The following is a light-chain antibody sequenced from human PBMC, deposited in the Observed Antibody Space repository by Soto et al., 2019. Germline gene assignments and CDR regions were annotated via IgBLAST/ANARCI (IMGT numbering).Light chain of an antibody. J-gene: IGKJ1*01. CDR2: KAS. Sequence: DIQMTLSPSTLSASVGDRVTITCRASQSISSWLAWYQQKPGKAPKLLIYKASSLESGVPSRFSGSGSGTEVTLTISSLQPDDFASYYCQQYNSCPWTFGQGTKVEIK. CDR1: QSISSW. V-gene: IGKV1-5*03. CDR3: QQYNSCPWT.